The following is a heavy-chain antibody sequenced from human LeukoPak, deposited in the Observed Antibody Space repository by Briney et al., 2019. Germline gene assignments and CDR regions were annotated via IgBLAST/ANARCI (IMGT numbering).Heavy chain of an antibody. CDR1: GFTFSSHA. D-gene: IGHD4/OR15-4a*01. Sequence: GGSLRLSCEASGFTFSSHAMYWVRQAPGKGLEWVAGIFGSGGSPHYADPVKGRFTISRDNSKNTLYLQMNSLRAEDTAVYYCAKEPYLLTMGDYFDYWGQGTLVTVSS. CDR2: IFGSGGSP. V-gene: IGHV3-23*01. CDR3: AKEPYLLTMGDYFDY. J-gene: IGHJ4*02.